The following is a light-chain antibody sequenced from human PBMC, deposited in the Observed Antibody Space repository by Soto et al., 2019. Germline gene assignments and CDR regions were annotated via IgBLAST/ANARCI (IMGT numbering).Light chain of an antibody. Sequence: EIVLTQSPATLSSFPCDRVTLSFSASQAVNTRLAWYQHKPGQAPRLLIYLTSNRAAGIPARFSGSGSETDFTLTISDVEPEDFAVYYCHQRQSWPRTFGQGTKVDI. V-gene: IGKV3-11*01. CDR1: QAVNTR. CDR2: LTS. J-gene: IGKJ1*01. CDR3: HQRQSWPRT.